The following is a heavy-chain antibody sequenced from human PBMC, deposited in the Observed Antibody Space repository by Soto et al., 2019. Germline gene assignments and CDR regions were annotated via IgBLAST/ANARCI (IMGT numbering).Heavy chain of an antibody. CDR3: AKVVYSSSWISFDY. V-gene: IGHV3-9*01. CDR2: ISWNSGSI. D-gene: IGHD6-13*01. Sequence: LRLSCAASGFTFDDYAMHWVRQAPGKGLEWVPGISWNSGSIGYADSVKGRFTISRGNAKNSLYLQMNSLRAEDTALYYCAKVVYSSSWISFDYWGQGTLVTVSS. J-gene: IGHJ4*02. CDR1: GFTFDDYA.